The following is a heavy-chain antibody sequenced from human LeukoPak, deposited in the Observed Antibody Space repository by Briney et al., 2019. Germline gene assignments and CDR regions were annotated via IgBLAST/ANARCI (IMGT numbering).Heavy chain of an antibody. CDR1: GYTFTSYA. D-gene: IGHD3-10*01. CDR3: ARDRYYGSGIFGLFDY. V-gene: IGHV1-3*01. CDR2: INAGNGNT. J-gene: IGHJ4*02. Sequence: ASVKVSRKASGYTFTSYAIHWVRQAPGQRLEWMGWINAGNGNTKYSQKFQGRVTITRDTSASTAYMELGSLRSEDTAVYYCARDRYYGSGIFGLFDYWGQGTLVTVSS.